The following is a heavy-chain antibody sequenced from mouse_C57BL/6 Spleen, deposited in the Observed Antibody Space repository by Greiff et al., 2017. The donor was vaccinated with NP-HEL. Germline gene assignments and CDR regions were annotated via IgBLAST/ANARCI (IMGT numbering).Heavy chain of an antibody. CDR2: ISSGSSTI. Sequence: EVMLVESGGGLVKPGGSLKLSCAASGFTFSDYGMHWVRQAPEKGLEWVAYISSGSSTIYYADKVKGRVTFSRDNAKNTAFLQMTSLRSEDTAMYYCARVYYGYHGGIDYWGQGTSVTVSS. D-gene: IGHD2-2*01. CDR1: GFTFSDYG. CDR3: ARVYYGYHGGIDY. V-gene: IGHV5-17*01. J-gene: IGHJ4*01.